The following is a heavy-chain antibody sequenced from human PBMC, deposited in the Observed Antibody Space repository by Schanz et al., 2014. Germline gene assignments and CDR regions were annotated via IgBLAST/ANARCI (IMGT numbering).Heavy chain of an antibody. CDR3: ARVQEVDTNIIWGY. CDR1: GFTFSSYW. V-gene: IGHV3-7*01. Sequence: EVQLVGSGGGLVQPGESLRLSCAASGFTFSSYWMSWVRQAPGKGLEWVANIKQDGSEKYYVDSVKGRFTISRDNAKNSLYLQMNSLGVEDTAVYYCARVQEVDTNIIWGYWGQGTLVAVSS. J-gene: IGHJ4*02. D-gene: IGHD5-18*01. CDR2: IKQDGSEK.